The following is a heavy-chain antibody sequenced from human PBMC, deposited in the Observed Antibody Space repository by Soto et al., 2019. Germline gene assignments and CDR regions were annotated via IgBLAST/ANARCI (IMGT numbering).Heavy chain of an antibody. Sequence: GGFLRLFCAASGFTFSSYGRSWVRQAPGKGLEWVSAISGSGGSTYYADSVKGRFTISRDNSKNTLYLQMNSLRAEDTAVYYCAKDKGSWPTAYFDYWGQGTLVTVSS. D-gene: IGHD1-26*01. CDR3: AKDKGSWPTAYFDY. CDR2: ISGSGGST. CDR1: GFTFSSYG. J-gene: IGHJ4*02. V-gene: IGHV3-23*01.